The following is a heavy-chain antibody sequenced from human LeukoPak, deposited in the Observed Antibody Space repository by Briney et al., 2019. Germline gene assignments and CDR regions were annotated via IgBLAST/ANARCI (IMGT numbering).Heavy chain of an antibody. Sequence: GGSLRLSCAASGFTFSDHYMDWVRQAPGKGLEWVGCTRNKANSYTTEYAASVRGRFTLSRDDSKNSLSLQMNSLKTEDTAMYYCARTSGSYSGGAFDIWGQGTMVTVSS. CDR2: TRNKANSYTT. CDR3: ARTSGSYSGGAFDI. J-gene: IGHJ3*02. V-gene: IGHV3-72*01. D-gene: IGHD1-26*01. CDR1: GFTFSDHY.